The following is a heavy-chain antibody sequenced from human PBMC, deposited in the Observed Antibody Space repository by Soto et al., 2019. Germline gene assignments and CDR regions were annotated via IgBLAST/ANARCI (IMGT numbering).Heavy chain of an antibody. CDR3: AKDGLPKNIRWDWCDP. D-gene: IGHD5-12*01. CDR2: IRGGGNT. Sequence: EVQLLESGGGLVQPGGSLRLSCAASGFTFNTYAMSWVRQAPGKGLEWVSAIRGGGNTYYADSVKGRFAISRDNSKNTLYLQMNSLRAEDTAVYYCAKDGLPKNIRWDWCDPWGQGTLVTVSS. CDR1: GFTFNTYA. J-gene: IGHJ5*02. V-gene: IGHV3-23*01.